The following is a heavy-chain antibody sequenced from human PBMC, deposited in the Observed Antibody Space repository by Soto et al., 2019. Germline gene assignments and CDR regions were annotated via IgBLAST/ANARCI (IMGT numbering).Heavy chain of an antibody. CDR1: GGSISSGGYY. J-gene: IGHJ5*02. CDR2: IYYSGRT. CDR3: ARGSFSSSSSWFDP. D-gene: IGHD6-6*01. Sequence: QVQLQESGPGLVKPSQTLSLTCTVSGGSISSGGYYWSWIRQHPGKGLEWLGYIYYSGRTYYNPSLHSRVSIAVDTTENQFSLKLTSVTAADTSVYYCARGSFSSSSSWFDPWGRGTLVTVSS. V-gene: IGHV4-31*03.